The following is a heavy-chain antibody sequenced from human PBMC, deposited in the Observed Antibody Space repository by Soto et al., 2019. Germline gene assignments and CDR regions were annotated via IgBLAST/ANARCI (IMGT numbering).Heavy chain of an antibody. CDR3: ARWGCSGSNCNLNQRSFDL. CDR2: ISYDGSNK. J-gene: IGHJ4*02. V-gene: IGHV3-30-3*01. CDR1: GFTFSRYA. Sequence: GGSLRLSCAASGFTFSRYAMHWVRQAPGKRLEWVAGISYDGSNKYYEDSVKGQFTLSRDNSRNTMSLQMNSLRVEDTAIYYCARWGCSGSNCNLNQRSFDLWGQGTLVTVSS. D-gene: IGHD2-15*01.